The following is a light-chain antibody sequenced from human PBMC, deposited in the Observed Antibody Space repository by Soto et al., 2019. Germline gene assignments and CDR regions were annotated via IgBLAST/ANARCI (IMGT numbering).Light chain of an antibody. CDR3: QQSFNTPLT. V-gene: IGKV1-39*01. Sequence: DIQMTQSPSSLYASVGDRVTMTCRASHTIGRFLNWYQQKGGNAPKLLIYGTSNLASGVPLRFRGGGSGTDFTLTISTLQPEDFATYYCQQSFNTPLTFGQGTKVEIK. J-gene: IGKJ1*01. CDR2: GTS. CDR1: HTIGRF.